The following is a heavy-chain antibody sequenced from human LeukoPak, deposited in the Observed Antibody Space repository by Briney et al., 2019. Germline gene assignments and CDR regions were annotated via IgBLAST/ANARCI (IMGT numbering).Heavy chain of an antibody. CDR2: ISSSSSYI. J-gene: IGHJ4*02. CDR3: ARDSGYSSAEDY. V-gene: IGHV3-21*01. Sequence: GGSLRLSCAASGLTFSTYTMSWVRQAPGKGLEWVSSISSSSSYIYYADSVKGRFTISRDNAKNSLYLQMNSLRAEDTAVYYCARDSGYSSAEDYWGQGTLVTVSS. CDR1: GLTFSTYT. D-gene: IGHD6-19*01.